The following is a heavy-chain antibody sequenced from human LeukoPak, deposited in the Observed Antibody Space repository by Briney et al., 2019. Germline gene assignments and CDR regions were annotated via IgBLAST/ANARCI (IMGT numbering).Heavy chain of an antibody. V-gene: IGHV3-23*01. J-gene: IGHJ6*03. CDR2: ISGSGGST. CDR1: GFTFSSYA. D-gene: IGHD3-10*01. CDR3: ATHQATMVRGVMYYYYYMDV. Sequence: PGGSLKLSCAASGFTFSSYAMSWVRQAPGKGLEWVSDISGSGGSTYYADSVKGRFTISRDNSKNTLYLQMNSLRAEDTAVYYCATHQATMVRGVMYYYYYMDVWGKGTTVTVSS.